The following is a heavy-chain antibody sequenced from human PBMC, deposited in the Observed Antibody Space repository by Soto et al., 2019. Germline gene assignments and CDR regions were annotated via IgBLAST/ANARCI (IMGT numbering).Heavy chain of an antibody. Sequence: ASVKVSCKASGYTFTGYYMHWVRQAPGQGLEWMGWINPNSGGTNYAQKFQGRVTMTRDTSISTAYMELSRLRSDDTAVYYCASSSWLVLGSVLSKQYYYYGMDLWGQGTTVTVSS. CDR2: INPNSGGT. D-gene: IGHD6-13*01. CDR3: ASSSWLVLGSVLSKQYYYYGMDL. V-gene: IGHV1-2*02. CDR1: GYTFTGYY. J-gene: IGHJ6*02.